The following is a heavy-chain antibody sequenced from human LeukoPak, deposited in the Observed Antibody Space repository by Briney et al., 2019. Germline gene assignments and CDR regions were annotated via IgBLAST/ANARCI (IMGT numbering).Heavy chain of an antibody. Sequence: GGSLRLSCAASGFTFDDYGMSWVRQAPGKGLEWVSGINWNGGSTGYADSVKGRFTISRDNAKSSLYLQMNSLRAEDTALYYCARDRYGSGSYYNIPDYWGQGTLVTVSS. V-gene: IGHV3-20*04. J-gene: IGHJ4*02. CDR2: INWNGGST. CDR3: ARDRYGSGSYYNIPDY. D-gene: IGHD3-10*01. CDR1: GFTFDDYG.